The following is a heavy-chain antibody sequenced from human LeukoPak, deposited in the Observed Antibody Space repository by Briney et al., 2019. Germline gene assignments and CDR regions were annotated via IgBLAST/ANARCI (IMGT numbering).Heavy chain of an antibody. V-gene: IGHV1-18*01. J-gene: IGHJ4*02. CDR3: ARDLWDVLRYLDWLLYGPSCDY. CDR2: ISAYNGNT. Sequence: PSVKVSCKASGYTFTSYGISWVRQAPGQGLEWMGWISAYNGNTNYAQKLQGRVTMTTDTSTSTAYMELRSLRSDDTAVYYCARDLWDVLRYLDWLLYGPSCDYWGQGTLVTVSS. D-gene: IGHD3-9*01. CDR1: GYTFTSYG.